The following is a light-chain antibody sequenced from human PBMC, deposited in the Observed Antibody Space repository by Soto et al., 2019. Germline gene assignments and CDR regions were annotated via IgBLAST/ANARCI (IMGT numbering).Light chain of an antibody. CDR2: DAS. Sequence: DIQITQSPSTLAVSAGDSSTITCRASQSISSWLAWYQQKPGKAPKLLIYDASSLESGVPSRFSGSRSGTEFPLTISRLQPDDFATYYCQQYNSYPFGQGTKVDI. CDR3: QQYNSYP. J-gene: IGKJ1*01. CDR1: QSISSW. V-gene: IGKV1-5*01.